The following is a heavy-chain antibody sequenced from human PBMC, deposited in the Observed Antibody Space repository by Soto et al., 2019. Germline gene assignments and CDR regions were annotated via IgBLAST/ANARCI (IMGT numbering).Heavy chain of an antibody. J-gene: IGHJ4*02. Sequence: ASVKVSCKASGSTFTGHYIHWVRQAPEQGPEWMGEIGPESGATRYAQKFQGRVTMTRDTSITTVYMELKNLSPDDTAVYYCGRGRRGQIVVFFCGQATLVTGS. V-gene: IGHV1-2*02. CDR1: GSTFTGHY. CDR2: IGPESGAT. D-gene: IGHD3-22*01. CDR3: GRGRRGQIVVFF.